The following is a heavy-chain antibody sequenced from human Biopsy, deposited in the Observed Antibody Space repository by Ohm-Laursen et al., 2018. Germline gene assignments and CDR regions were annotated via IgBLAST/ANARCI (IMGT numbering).Heavy chain of an antibody. V-gene: IGHV3-11*01. CDR3: TRSAGYGYDY. Sequence: SLRLSCAASGFTFSDYQMSWIRQTPGKGLEWVSHISSGGSTIFHADSVKGRFTISRDDAKGSLYLQMTNLRAEDTAVYFCTRSAGYGYDYRGQGILVTVSS. CDR1: GFTFSDYQ. D-gene: IGHD5-12*01. CDR2: ISSGGSTI. J-gene: IGHJ4*02.